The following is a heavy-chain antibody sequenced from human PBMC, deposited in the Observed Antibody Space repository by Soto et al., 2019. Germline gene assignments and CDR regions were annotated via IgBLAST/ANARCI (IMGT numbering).Heavy chain of an antibody. CDR3: TTDDPINKN. CDR1: GFTFSNTW. J-gene: IGHJ4*02. CDR2: IKSKTDGGTT. V-gene: IGHV3-15*01. Sequence: PXGSLTLSCSASGFTFSNTWSSWVRQAPGKGLEWVGRIKSKTDGGTTDYAAPVKGRFTISRDDSKNTLFLQMNSLKTEDTAVYYCTTDDPINKNWGQGTLVTVSS.